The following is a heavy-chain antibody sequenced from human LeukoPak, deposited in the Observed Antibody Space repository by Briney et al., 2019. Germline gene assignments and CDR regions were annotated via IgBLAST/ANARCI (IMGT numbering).Heavy chain of an antibody. Sequence: SETLSLTCTVSGGSISSSSYYWGWIRQPPGKGLEWIGSIYYSGSTYYNPSLKSRVSISVDTSKSQFSLKLSSVTAADTADYYCAGFYDSSYYMDVWGKGTTVTVSS. CDR3: AGFYDSSYYMDV. D-gene: IGHD3-22*01. J-gene: IGHJ6*03. V-gene: IGHV4-39*07. CDR1: GGSISSSSYY. CDR2: IYYSGST.